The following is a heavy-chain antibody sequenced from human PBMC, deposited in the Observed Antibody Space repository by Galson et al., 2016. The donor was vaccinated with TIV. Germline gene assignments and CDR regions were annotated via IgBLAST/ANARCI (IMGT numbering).Heavy chain of an antibody. CDR3: ARSERGSYTGFDY. Sequence: SVKVSCKASGYPLIGYFMHWVRQAPGQGLEWMGWIDPNSGGTEYAQKFQGRITMTRDKSIGTAYMELNRLRSDDTALYFCARSERGSYTGFDYRGRGTLVTVSS. D-gene: IGHD3-10*01. CDR1: GYPLIGYF. J-gene: IGHJ4*02. V-gene: IGHV1-2*02. CDR2: IDPNSGGT.